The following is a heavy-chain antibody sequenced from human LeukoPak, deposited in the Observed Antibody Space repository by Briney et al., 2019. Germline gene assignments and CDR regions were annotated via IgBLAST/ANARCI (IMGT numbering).Heavy chain of an antibody. CDR1: GGSMSGYY. CDR3: ARRSRDGYFLDS. CDR2: TFSSGAT. J-gene: IGHJ4*02. Sequence: KPSETLSLTCIVSGGSMSGYYWSWIRRPPWKGLEWIGHTFSSGATTYNPSLKSRVTISVDTSRSQFSLNLSSVTAADTAVYYCARRSRDGYFLDSWGQGTLVTVSS. D-gene: IGHD5-24*01. V-gene: IGHV4-4*09.